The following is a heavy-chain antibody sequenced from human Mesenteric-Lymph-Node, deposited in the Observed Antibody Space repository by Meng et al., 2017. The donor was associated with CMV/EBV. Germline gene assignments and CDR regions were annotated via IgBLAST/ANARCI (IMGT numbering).Heavy chain of an antibody. CDR3: ARGYSGSYRAAFDY. D-gene: IGHD1-26*01. V-gene: IGHV3-20*04. Sequence: GESLKISCAASGFTFDDYGMSWVRQAPGKGLEWVSGINLNGGSTGYADSVKGRFTISRDNAKNSLYLQMNSLRAEDTALYYCARGYSGSYRAAFDYWGQGTLVTVSS. CDR1: GFTFDDYG. J-gene: IGHJ4*02. CDR2: INLNGGST.